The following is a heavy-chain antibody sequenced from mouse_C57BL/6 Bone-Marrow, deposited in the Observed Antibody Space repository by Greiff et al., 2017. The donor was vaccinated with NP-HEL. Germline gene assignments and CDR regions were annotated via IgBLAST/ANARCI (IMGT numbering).Heavy chain of an antibody. CDR1: GFSLTSYG. Sequence: QVQLKESGPGLVQPSQSLSITCTVSGFSLTSYGVHWVRQSPGKGLEWLGVIRSGGSTDYNAAFISRLSISKDNAKSQVFFKMNSLQADDTAIYYCASTIVTTDYYAMDYWGQGTSVTVSS. V-gene: IGHV2-2*01. CDR2: IRSGGST. CDR3: ASTIVTTDYYAMDY. D-gene: IGHD2-5*01. J-gene: IGHJ4*01.